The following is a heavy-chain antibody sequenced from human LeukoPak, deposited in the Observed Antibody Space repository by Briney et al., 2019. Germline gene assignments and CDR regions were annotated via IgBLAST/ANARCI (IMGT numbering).Heavy chain of an antibody. CDR1: GFTFSYYG. D-gene: IGHD6-19*01. CDR3: AREQGSGWFGGFDI. Sequence: GGSLRLSCEASGFTFSYYGIHWVRQAPDKGLEWVAVISDDGTTTFYADSVKGRITISRDNSKNTLYLQMNSLRADDTAVYYCAREQGSGWFGGFDIWGQGTMVTVSS. CDR2: ISDDGTTT. J-gene: IGHJ3*02. V-gene: IGHV3-30*03.